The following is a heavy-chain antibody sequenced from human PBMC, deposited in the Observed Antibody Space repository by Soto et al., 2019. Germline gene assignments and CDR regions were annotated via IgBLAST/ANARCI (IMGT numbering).Heavy chain of an antibody. CDR1: GFTFSSYA. J-gene: IGHJ4*02. CDR3: AKKGDNYYDSSGYYRPFYYFDY. V-gene: IGHV3-23*01. CDR2: ISGSGGST. D-gene: IGHD3-22*01. Sequence: PGGTLRLSCSASGFTFSSYAMSWVRQAPGKGLEWVSAISGSGGSTYYADSVKGRFTISRDNSKNTLYLQMNSLRAEDTAVYYCAKKGDNYYDSSGYYRPFYYFDYWGQGTLVTVSS.